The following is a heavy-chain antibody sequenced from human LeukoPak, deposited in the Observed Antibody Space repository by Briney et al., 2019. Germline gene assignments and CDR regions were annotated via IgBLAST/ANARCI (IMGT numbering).Heavy chain of an antibody. CDR1: GGSISSGSYY. V-gene: IGHV4-61*02. D-gene: IGHD2-15*01. Sequence: TLSLTCTVSGGSISSGSYYWSWIRQPAGKGLEWIGRIYTSGSTNYNPSLKSRVTISVDTSKNQFSLKLSSVTAADTAVYYCARDNATAGYAFDIWGQGTMVTVSS. CDR2: IYTSGST. J-gene: IGHJ3*02. CDR3: ARDNATAGYAFDI.